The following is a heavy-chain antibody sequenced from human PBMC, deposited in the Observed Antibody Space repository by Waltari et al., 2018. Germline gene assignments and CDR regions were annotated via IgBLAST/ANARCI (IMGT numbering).Heavy chain of an antibody. V-gene: IGHV3-7*04. CDR1: GFTFSSHW. CDR2: IKEDGSEK. J-gene: IGHJ4*02. Sequence: EVQLVESGGGLVQPGGSLRLSCAASGFTFSSHWMSWVRQAPGKGLEWGGNIKEDGSEKYSVESGKGRFTISRDNTQNSLVLQMNSLRAEDTAVYYCARADYGGTADYDYWGQGTQVTVSS. CDR3: ARADYGGTADYDY. D-gene: IGHD4-17*01.